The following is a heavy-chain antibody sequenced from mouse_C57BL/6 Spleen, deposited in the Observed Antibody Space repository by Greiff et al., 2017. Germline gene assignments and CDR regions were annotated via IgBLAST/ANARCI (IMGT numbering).Heavy chain of an antibody. J-gene: IGHJ1*03. Sequence: QVQLQQPGAELVKPGASVKLSCKASGYTFTSSWMHWVKQRPGRGLEWIGRLDPNSGGTKYNEKFKSKATLTVDKPSSTAYMQLSSLTSEDSAVYYCARSTDYYGSTYWYFDVWGTGTTVTVSS. V-gene: IGHV1-72*01. CDR3: ARSTDYYGSTYWYFDV. CDR1: GYTFTSSW. CDR2: LDPNSGGT. D-gene: IGHD1-1*01.